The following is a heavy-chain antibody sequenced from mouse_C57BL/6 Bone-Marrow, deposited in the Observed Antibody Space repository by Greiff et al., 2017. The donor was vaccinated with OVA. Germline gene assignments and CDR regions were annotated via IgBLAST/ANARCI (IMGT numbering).Heavy chain of an antibody. CDR1: GFTFSNYW. J-gene: IGHJ4*01. CDR3: TGREMVTTRYYAMDY. CDR2: IRLKSDNNAT. D-gene: IGHD2-3*01. Sequence: EVMLVESGGGLVQPGGSMKLSCVASGFTFSNYWMNWVRQSPEKGLEWVAQIRLKSDNNATHYAESVKGRFTIYRDDSKSSVYMQMNNLRAEDTGIYYCTGREMVTTRYYAMDYWGQGTSVTVSS. V-gene: IGHV6-3*01.